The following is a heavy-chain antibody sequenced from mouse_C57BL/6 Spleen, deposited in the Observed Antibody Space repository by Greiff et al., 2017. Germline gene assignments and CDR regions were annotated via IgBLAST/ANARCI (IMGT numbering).Heavy chain of an antibody. CDR2: IDPSDSET. CDR3: ARSYGNPYYYAMDY. Sequence: VQLQQPGAELVRPGSSVKLSCKASGYTFTSYWMHWVKQRPIQGLEWIGNIDPSDSETHYNQKFKDKATLTVDKSSSTAYMQLSSLTSEDSAVYYCARSYGNPYYYAMDYWGQGTSVTVSS. V-gene: IGHV1-52*01. CDR1: GYTFTSYW. J-gene: IGHJ4*01. D-gene: IGHD2-1*01.